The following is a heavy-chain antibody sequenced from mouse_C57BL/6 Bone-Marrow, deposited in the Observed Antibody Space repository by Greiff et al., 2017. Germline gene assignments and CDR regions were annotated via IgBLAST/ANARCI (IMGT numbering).Heavy chain of an antibody. CDR1: GFNIKDDY. CDR2: IDPENGDT. J-gene: IGHJ4*01. V-gene: IGHV14-4*01. CDR3: TTGWAEGDAMGD. Sequence: VQLQQSGAELVRPGASVKLSCTASGFNIKDDYMHWVKQRPEQGLEWIGWIDPENGDTEYASKFQGKATITADTSSNTAYLQLSSLTSEDTAVYYCTTGWAEGDAMGDWGQGTSGTVSS. D-gene: IGHD3-3*01.